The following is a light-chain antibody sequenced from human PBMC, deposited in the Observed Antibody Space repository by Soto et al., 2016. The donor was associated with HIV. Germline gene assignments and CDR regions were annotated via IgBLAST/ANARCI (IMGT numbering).Light chain of an antibody. CDR1: NVGSKS. V-gene: IGLV3-21*03. CDR3: QVWDASTDLVV. CDR2: DDS. Sequence: SYELTQPPSLSVAPRKTARITCGGNNVGSKSVQWYQQKPGQAPVLAVYDDSDRPSGIPERFSGSNSGNTATLSISRVEAGDEADYCCQVWDASTDLVVFGGGTKLTVL. J-gene: IGLJ2*01.